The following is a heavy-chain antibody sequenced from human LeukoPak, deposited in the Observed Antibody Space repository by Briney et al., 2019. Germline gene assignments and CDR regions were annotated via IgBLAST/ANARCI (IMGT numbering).Heavy chain of an antibody. CDR1: GGSFSGYY. CDR2: VYYSGST. CDR3: ARIHRYCSGGACYVLDN. Sequence: SETLSLTCAVYGGSFSGYYWGWIRQPPGRGLEWIGYVYYSGSTNYNPSFKSRITISVDTSRNQFSLQLSSVTAADTAVYYCARIHRYCSGGACYVLDNWGQRTLVAVSS. D-gene: IGHD2-15*01. V-gene: IGHV4-59*01. J-gene: IGHJ4*02.